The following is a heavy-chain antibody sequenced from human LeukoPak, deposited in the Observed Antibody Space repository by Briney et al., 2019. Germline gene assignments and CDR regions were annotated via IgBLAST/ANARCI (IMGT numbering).Heavy chain of an antibody. CDR1: GYTFTGYY. CDR2: MNPNSGNT. V-gene: IGHV1-8*02. Sequence: GASVKVSCKASGYTFTGYYMHWVRQAPGQGLEWMGWMNPNSGNTGYAQKFQGRVTMTRNTSISTAYMELSSLRSEDTAVYYCARDSAIAAADYWGQGTLVTVSS. D-gene: IGHD6-13*01. CDR3: ARDSAIAAADY. J-gene: IGHJ4*02.